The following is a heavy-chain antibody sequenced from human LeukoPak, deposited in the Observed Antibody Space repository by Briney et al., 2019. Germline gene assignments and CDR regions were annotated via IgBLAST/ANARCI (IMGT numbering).Heavy chain of an antibody. J-gene: IGHJ4*02. D-gene: IGHD1-26*01. V-gene: IGHV3-74*01. CDR3: VRDGVGAPPFDY. CDR1: GFTFSSNW. CDR2: IKGDGSST. Sequence: QPGGSLRLSCAASGFTFSSNWMHWVRQAPGKGLVWVSRIKGDGSSTSYADSVEGRFTISRDNAKNTLFLQMNSLRAEDTAVYYCVRDGVGAPPFDYWGQGALVTVSS.